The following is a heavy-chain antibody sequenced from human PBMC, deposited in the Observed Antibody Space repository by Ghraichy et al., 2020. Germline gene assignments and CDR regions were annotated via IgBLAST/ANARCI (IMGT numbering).Heavy chain of an antibody. J-gene: IGHJ6*02. CDR1: GFTFSSYW. CDR3: ASSLPAGDRDYDFWSCYLSRYYYYGMDV. Sequence: GESLNISCAASGFTFSSYWMSWVRQAPGKGLEWVANIKQDGSEKYYVDSVKGRFTISRDNAKNSLYLQMNSLRAEDTAVYYCASSLPAGDRDYDFWSCYLSRYYYYGMDVWCQGTTVTVSS. D-gene: IGHD3-3*01. V-gene: IGHV3-7*01. CDR2: IKQDGSEK.